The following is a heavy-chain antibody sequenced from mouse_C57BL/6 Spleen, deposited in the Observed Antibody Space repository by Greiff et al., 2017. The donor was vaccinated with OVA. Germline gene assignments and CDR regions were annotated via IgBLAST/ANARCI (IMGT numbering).Heavy chain of an antibody. CDR1: GYTFTDYY. CDR2: INPNNGGT. CDR3: ARWGLLHYAMDY. V-gene: IGHV1-26*01. D-gene: IGHD2-3*01. Sequence: VQLQQSGPELVKPGASVKISCKASGYTFTDYYMNWVKQSHGKSLEWIGDINPNNGGTSYNQKFKGKATLTVDKSSSTAYMELRSLTSEDSAVYYCARWGLLHYAMDYWGQGTSVTVSS. J-gene: IGHJ4*01.